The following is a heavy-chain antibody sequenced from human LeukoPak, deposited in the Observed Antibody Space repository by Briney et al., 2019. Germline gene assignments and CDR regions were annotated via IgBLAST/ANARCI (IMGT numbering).Heavy chain of an antibody. J-gene: IGHJ4*02. D-gene: IGHD1-26*01. Sequence: GRSLRLSCAASGFTFSSYAMHWVRQAPGKGLEWVAVISYDGSNKYYADSVKGRSTISRDNSKNTLYLQMNSLRAEDTAVYYCARAEGAYLIDYWGQGTLVTVSS. CDR1: GFTFSSYA. CDR2: ISYDGSNK. CDR3: ARAEGAYLIDY. V-gene: IGHV3-30-3*01.